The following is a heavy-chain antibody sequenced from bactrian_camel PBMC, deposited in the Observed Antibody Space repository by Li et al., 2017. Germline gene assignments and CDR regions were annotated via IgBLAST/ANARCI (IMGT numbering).Heavy chain of an antibody. CDR1: GRTYSKWC. V-gene: IGHV3S53*01. D-gene: IGHD2*01. Sequence: HVQLVESGGGSVQTGGSLRLSCAASGRTYSKWCMGWFRQAPGQKREAVAAITTGGSSTMYHDSVKGRFTISRESGKNTVYLQMNSLKPEDTAMYYCAARGPYCYTKLSVRDFTYWGQGT. CDR2: ITTGGSST. J-gene: IGHJ6*01. CDR3: AARGPYCYTKLSVRDFTY.